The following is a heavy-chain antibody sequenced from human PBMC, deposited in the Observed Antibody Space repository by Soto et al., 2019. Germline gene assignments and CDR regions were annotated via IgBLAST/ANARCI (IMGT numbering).Heavy chain of an antibody. CDR1: GFSFSSYS. CDR3: ARDGKGAAYTHGPYYFDY. D-gene: IGHD1-1*01. J-gene: IGHJ4*02. V-gene: IGHV3-48*02. CDR2: IFVDSSTI. Sequence: GGSLRLSCVASGFSFSSYSLVWVRQAPGKGLEWVSYIFVDSSTIYYADSVKGRFTVSRDNAMRSLFLHMNSLRDEDTAVYYCARDGKGAAYTHGPYYFDYWGQGALVTVSS.